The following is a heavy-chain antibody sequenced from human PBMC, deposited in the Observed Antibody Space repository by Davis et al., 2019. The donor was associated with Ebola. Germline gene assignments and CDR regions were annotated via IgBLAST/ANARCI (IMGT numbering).Heavy chain of an antibody. Sequence: GESLKISCAASGFTFSSYGMHWVRQAPGKGLEWVAVISYDGSNKYYADSVKGRFTISRDDSKNTLYLQMNSLKTEDTAVYYCTTERGSGWYYYYYGMDVWGQGTTVTVSS. J-gene: IGHJ6*02. CDR2: ISYDGSNK. CDR1: GFTFSSYG. V-gene: IGHV3-30*03. CDR3: TTERGSGWYYYYYGMDV. D-gene: IGHD6-19*01.